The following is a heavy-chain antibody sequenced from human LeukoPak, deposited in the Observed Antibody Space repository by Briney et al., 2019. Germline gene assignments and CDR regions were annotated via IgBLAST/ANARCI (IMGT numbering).Heavy chain of an antibody. CDR3: TRLRYRQQPDYFDY. CDR1: GFPFSSYW. CDR2: IMSDGSST. J-gene: IGHJ4*02. V-gene: IGHV3-74*01. Sequence: GGSLRLSCAASGFPFSSYWMHWVRQGPGKGLVWVSRIMSDGSSTSYADSVKGRFTISRDNAKNTLYLQMNSLRAEDTAVYCYTRLRYRQQPDYFDYWGQGTLVTVSS. D-gene: IGHD6-13*01.